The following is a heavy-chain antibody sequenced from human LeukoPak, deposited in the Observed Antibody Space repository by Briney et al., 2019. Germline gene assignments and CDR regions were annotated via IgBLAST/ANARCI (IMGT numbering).Heavy chain of an antibody. CDR1: GFTLSSNY. Sequence: PGGSLRLSCAASGFTLSSNYMSWVRQAPGKGLEWVSVIYSGGSTYYADSVKGRFTISRDNSKNTLYLQMNSLRAEDTAVYYCARDQVVDAFDIWGQGTMVTVSS. J-gene: IGHJ3*02. CDR3: ARDQVVDAFDI. V-gene: IGHV3-53*01. CDR2: IYSGGST. D-gene: IGHD2-15*01.